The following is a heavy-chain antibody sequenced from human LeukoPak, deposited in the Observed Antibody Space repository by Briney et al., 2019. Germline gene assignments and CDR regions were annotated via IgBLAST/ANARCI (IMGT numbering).Heavy chain of an antibody. V-gene: IGHV3-21*01. Sequence: GGSLRLSCAASGFTFSSYSMNWVRQAPGKGLEWVSSISSSSSYIYYADSVKGRFTISRDNAKNSLYLQMNSLRAEDTAVYYCARGPYYDFWSGYFPRRWFRRDYYYYYMDVWGKGTTVTVSS. J-gene: IGHJ6*03. D-gene: IGHD3-3*01. CDR2: ISSSSSYI. CDR1: GFTFSSYS. CDR3: ARGPYYDFWSGYFPRRWFRRDYYYYYMDV.